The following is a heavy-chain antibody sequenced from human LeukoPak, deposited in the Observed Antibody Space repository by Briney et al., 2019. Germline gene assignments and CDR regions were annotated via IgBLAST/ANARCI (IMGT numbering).Heavy chain of an antibody. CDR3: ARESPNSSSWFDAFDI. D-gene: IGHD6-13*01. CDR2: IYYSGSA. CDR1: GGSISSYY. J-gene: IGHJ3*02. V-gene: IGHV4-59*12. Sequence: SETLSLTCTVSGGSISSYYWSWIRQPPGKGLEWIGYIYYSGSANYNPSLKSRVTISVDTSKNQFSLKLSSVTAADTAVYYCARESPNSSSWFDAFDIWGQGTMVTVSS.